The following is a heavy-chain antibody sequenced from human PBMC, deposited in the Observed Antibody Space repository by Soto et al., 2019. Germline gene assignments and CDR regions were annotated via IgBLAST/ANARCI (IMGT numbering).Heavy chain of an antibody. CDR3: ARGRYGDY. V-gene: IGHV1-18*01. D-gene: IGHD1-1*01. CDR2: ISAYNGNT. CDR1: GYAFTTYG. J-gene: IGHJ4*02. Sequence: QVHLVQSGAEVKKPGASVKVSCKGSGYAFTTYGITWVRQAPGQGLEWMGWISAYNGNTNYAQKLQGRVTVTRDTSTSTAYMELRSLRSADTAVYYCARGRYGDYWGQGALVTVSS.